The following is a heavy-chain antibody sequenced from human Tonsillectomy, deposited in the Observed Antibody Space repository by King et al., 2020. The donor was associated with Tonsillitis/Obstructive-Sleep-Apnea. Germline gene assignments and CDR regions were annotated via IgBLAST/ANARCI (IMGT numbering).Heavy chain of an antibody. J-gene: IGHJ5*02. CDR1: GGSISSGGYY. CDR3: ARAYPNLVYDSSGDYARWFDP. D-gene: IGHD3-22*01. V-gene: IGHV4-31*03. CDR2: IYYSGST. Sequence: QLQLQESGPGLVKPSQTLSLTCTVSGGSISSGGYYWSWIRQHPGKGLEWIGYIYYSGSTYYNPSLKSRVTISVDTSKNQFSLKLSSVTAADTAVYYCARAYPNLVYDSSGDYARWFDPWGQGTLVTVSS.